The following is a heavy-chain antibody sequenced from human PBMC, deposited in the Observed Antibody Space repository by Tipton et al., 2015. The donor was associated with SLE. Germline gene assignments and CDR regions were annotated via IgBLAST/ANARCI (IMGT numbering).Heavy chain of an antibody. D-gene: IGHD2-2*01. CDR1: GYTFTDYY. J-gene: IGHJ6*01. CDR3: ASQCGSSNLYCSVFYFDV. CDR2: INPNSGVT. V-gene: IGHV1-2*02. Sequence: QSGPEVKKPGASVKVSCKASGYTFTDYYMHWVRQAPGQGLEWMGWINPNSGVTNYAQKFQGRVTMTRDTSISTAYMELSRLRSDHAALYYCASQCGSSNLYCSVFYFDVWVKVTT.